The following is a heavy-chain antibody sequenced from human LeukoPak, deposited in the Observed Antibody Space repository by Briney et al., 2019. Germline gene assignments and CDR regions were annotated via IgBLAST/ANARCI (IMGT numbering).Heavy chain of an antibody. CDR3: ARGLKTYYYGSGSQGEAFDI. Sequence: SETLSLTCAVYGGSFSGYYWSWIRQPPGKGLEWIGEINHSGSTNYNPSHKSRVTISVDTSKNQFSLKLSSVTAADTAVYYCARGLKTYYYGSGSQGEAFDIWGQGTMVTVSS. J-gene: IGHJ3*02. D-gene: IGHD3-10*01. CDR1: GGSFSGYY. CDR2: INHSGST. V-gene: IGHV4-34*01.